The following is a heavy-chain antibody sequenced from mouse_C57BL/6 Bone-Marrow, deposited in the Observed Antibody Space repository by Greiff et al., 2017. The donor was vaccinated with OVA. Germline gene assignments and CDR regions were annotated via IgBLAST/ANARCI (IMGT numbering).Heavy chain of an antibody. CDR1: GYTFTDYY. CDR2: IYPGSGNT. V-gene: IGHV1-76*01. Sequence: LVESGAELVRPGASVKLSCKASGYTFTDYYINWVKQRPGQGLEWIARIYPGSGNTYYNEKFKGKATLTAEKSSSTAYMQLSSLTSEDSAVYFCARNWAAWFAYWGQGTLVTVSA. CDR3: ARNWAAWFAY. D-gene: IGHD4-1*01. J-gene: IGHJ3*01.